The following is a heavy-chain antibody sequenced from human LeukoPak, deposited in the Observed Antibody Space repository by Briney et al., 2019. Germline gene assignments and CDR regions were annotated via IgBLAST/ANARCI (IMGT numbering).Heavy chain of an antibody. CDR3: AREVTYYYDSSGYYDY. D-gene: IGHD3-22*01. V-gene: IGHV3-23*01. Sequence: GGSLRLSCAASGFTFSSYGMSWVRQAPGKGLEWVSAISGSGGSTYYADSVKGRFTISRDNSKNTLYLQMNSLRAEDTAVYYCAREVTYYYDSSGYYDYWGQGTLVTVSS. CDR1: GFTFSSYG. J-gene: IGHJ4*02. CDR2: ISGSGGST.